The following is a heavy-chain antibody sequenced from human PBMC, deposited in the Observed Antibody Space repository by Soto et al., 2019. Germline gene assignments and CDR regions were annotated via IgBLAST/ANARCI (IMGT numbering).Heavy chain of an antibody. Sequence: LRLSCAASGFTFSSYAMHWVRQAPGKGLEWVAVISYDGSNKYYADSVKGRSTISRDNSKNTLYLQMNSLRAEDTAVYYCARDVDTAMVTPYYYYYGMDVWGQGTTVTVSS. CDR2: ISYDGSNK. CDR3: ARDVDTAMVTPYYYYYGMDV. D-gene: IGHD5-18*01. CDR1: GFTFSSYA. V-gene: IGHV3-30-3*01. J-gene: IGHJ6*02.